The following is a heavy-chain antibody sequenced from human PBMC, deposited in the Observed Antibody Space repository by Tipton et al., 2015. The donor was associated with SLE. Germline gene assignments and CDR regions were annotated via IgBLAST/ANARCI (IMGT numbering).Heavy chain of an antibody. CDR2: ISHSGSS. D-gene: IGHD2-8*02. CDR1: GYSISSGFS. Sequence: GLVKPSETLSLTCTVSGYSISSGFSWGWIRQPPGKGLEWIAYISHSGSSDYNPSLRSRVTISRDTSRNQFSLNLSSVTAADTAVFYCARSPNKDCTGGVCFHGLDVWGQGTTVTVSS. CDR3: ARSPNKDCTGGVCFHGLDV. V-gene: IGHV4-38-2*02. J-gene: IGHJ6*02.